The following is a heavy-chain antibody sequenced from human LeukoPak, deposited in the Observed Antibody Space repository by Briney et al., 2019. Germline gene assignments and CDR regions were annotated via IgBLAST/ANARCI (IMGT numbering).Heavy chain of an antibody. CDR1: GGTFSGYA. Sequence: SVKVSCKASGGTFSGYAISWVRQAPGQGLEWMGGIIPIFGTANYAQKFQGRVTITADESTSTAYMELSSLRSEDTAVYYCTVPAAHYDAFDIWGQGTMVTVSS. V-gene: IGHV1-69*13. CDR3: TVPAAHYDAFDI. J-gene: IGHJ3*02. CDR2: IIPIFGTA. D-gene: IGHD2-2*01.